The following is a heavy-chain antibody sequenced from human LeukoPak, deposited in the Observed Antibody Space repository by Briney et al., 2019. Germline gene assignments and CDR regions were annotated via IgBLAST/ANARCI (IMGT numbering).Heavy chain of an antibody. CDR2: IKQDGSEK. D-gene: IGHD6-6*01. V-gene: IGHV3-7*01. CDR1: GFSFSSHW. Sequence: PGGSLRLSCPASGFSFSSHWMSWVRQAPGKGLEWVANIKQDGSEKKYVDSVKGRFTISRDNAKNSLYLQMNSLRVEDTAVYYCARGEWSSSPFDYWGQGTLVTVSS. CDR3: ARGEWSSSPFDY. J-gene: IGHJ4*02.